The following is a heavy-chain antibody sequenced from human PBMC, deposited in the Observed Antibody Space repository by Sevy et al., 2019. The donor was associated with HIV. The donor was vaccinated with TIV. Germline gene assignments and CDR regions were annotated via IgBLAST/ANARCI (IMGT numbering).Heavy chain of an antibody. CDR2: IKSETDGGAA. CDR1: GMTFSSGW. J-gene: IGHJ4*02. D-gene: IGHD3-10*01. Sequence: GGSLRLSCAVSGMTFSSGWMSWVRLVPGKGLEWLGRIKSETDGGAADYAAAVKGRFTISRDDSKETLYLQLNSLKTEDTAVYYCTTDFGFYASNWGQGTLVTVSS. V-gene: IGHV3-15*01. CDR3: TTDFGFYASN.